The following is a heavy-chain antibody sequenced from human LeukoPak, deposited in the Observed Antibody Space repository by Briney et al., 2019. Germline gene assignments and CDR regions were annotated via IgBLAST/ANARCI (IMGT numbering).Heavy chain of an antibody. CDR1: GYTLTELS. Sequence: ASVKVSCKVSGYTLTELSMHWVRQAPGKGLEWMGGFDPEDGETIYAQKFQGRVTMTEDTSTDTAYMELSSLRSEDAAVYYCATIMGAGDNWFDPWGQGTLVTVSS. V-gene: IGHV1-24*01. J-gene: IGHJ5*02. CDR3: ATIMGAGDNWFDP. CDR2: FDPEDGET. D-gene: IGHD1-26*01.